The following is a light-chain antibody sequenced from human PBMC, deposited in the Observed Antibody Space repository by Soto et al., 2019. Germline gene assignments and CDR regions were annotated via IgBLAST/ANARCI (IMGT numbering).Light chain of an antibody. Sequence: EIVMTQSPVTLSVSPGERATLSCRASQSVSSNLAWYQQKPGQAPSLLIYGAFTRATGIPARFSGTGSGTEFTLTISCLQSEDFATYYCQQYYSFPPTFGQGTKVDI. V-gene: IGKV3-15*01. CDR2: GAF. J-gene: IGKJ1*01. CDR1: QSVSSN. CDR3: QQYYSFPPT.